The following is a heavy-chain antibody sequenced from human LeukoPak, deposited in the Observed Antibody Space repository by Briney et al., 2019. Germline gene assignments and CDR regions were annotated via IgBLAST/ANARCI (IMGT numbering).Heavy chain of an antibody. Sequence: SETLSLTYAVYGGSFSGYYWSWIRQPPGKGLEWIGEINHSGSTNYNPSLKSRVTISVDTSKNQFSLKLSSVTAAVTAVYYCARGLGREQQLVVFDYWGQGTLVTVSS. CDR2: INHSGST. CDR3: ARGLGREQQLVVFDY. D-gene: IGHD6-13*01. CDR1: GGSFSGYY. J-gene: IGHJ4*02. V-gene: IGHV4-34*01.